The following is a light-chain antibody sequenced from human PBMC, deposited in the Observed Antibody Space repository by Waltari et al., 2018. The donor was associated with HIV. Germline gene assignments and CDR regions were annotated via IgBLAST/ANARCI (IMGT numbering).Light chain of an antibody. CDR2: DVS. Sequence: QSALTQPRSVSGSPGQPVTISCTGTSSDVGGSNSLSWYQQHPGKAPKLMIYDVSKRPSGVPDRFSGSKSGNTASLTISGLQAEDEADYYCCSYAGSYTLGIYVVFGGGTKLTVL. J-gene: IGLJ2*01. V-gene: IGLV2-11*01. CDR1: SSDVGGSNS. CDR3: CSYAGSYTLGIYVV.